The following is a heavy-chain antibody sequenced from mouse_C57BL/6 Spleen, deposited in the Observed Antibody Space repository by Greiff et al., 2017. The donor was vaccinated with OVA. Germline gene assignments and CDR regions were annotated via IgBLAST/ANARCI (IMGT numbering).Heavy chain of an antibody. D-gene: IGHD2-4*01. CDR3: ARRIYYDYDVYYFDY. CDR1: GYAFSSSW. J-gene: IGHJ2*01. Sequence: QVQPQQSGPELVKPGASVKISCKASGYAFSSSWMNWVKQRPGKGLEWIGRIYPGDGDTNYNGKFKGKATLTADKSSSTAYMQLSSLTSEDSAVYFCARRIYYDYDVYYFDYWGQGTTLTVSS. V-gene: IGHV1-82*01. CDR2: IYPGDGDT.